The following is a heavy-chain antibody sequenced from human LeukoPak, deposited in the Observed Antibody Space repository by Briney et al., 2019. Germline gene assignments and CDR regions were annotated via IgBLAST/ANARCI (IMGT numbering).Heavy chain of an antibody. D-gene: IGHD1-1*01. J-gene: IGHJ5*02. V-gene: IGHV3-48*03. CDR1: GFTFSDYG. Sequence: GGSLRLSCAASGFTFSDYGMNWVRQAPGKGLEWVSYISNSPINIYYADSVGGRFTISRDNAKNSVFLQMNSLRAEDTAVYYCARGSADDDDKWIDPWGQGTLVTVSS. CDR2: ISNSPINI. CDR3: ARGSADDDDKWIDP.